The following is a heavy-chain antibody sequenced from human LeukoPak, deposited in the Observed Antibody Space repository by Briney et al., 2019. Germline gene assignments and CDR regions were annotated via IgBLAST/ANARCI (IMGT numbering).Heavy chain of an antibody. Sequence: SETLSLTCTVSGYSINSGYYWGWIRQPPGKGLEWIGTIYHSGNTYYNPSLKSRVTISLDTSKNQFSLKLNSVTPEDTAVYYCARVYRHSGWRYPEAYYYYYMDVWGKGTTVTVSS. D-gene: IGHD6-19*01. J-gene: IGHJ6*03. V-gene: IGHV4-38-2*02. CDR2: IYHSGNT. CDR3: ARVYRHSGWRYPEAYYYYYMDV. CDR1: GYSINSGYY.